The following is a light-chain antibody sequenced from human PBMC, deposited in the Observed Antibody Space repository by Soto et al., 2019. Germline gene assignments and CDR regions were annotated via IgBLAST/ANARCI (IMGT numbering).Light chain of an antibody. CDR3: QQHDNWPST. V-gene: IGKV3-15*01. CDR2: GAS. J-gene: IGKJ1*01. Sequence: EIVMTQSPATLSVSPGEAATLFCRASQSISNNLAWYQQKPGQAPRLLIYGASSRATGIPARFSGSGSGTEFTLTISSLQSGDFAVYYCQQHDNWPSTFGQGTKVDIK. CDR1: QSISNN.